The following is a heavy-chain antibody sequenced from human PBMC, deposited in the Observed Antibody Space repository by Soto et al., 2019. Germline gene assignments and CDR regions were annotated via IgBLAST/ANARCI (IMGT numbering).Heavy chain of an antibody. J-gene: IGHJ2*01. CDR3: ARGGSLYWYFDL. D-gene: IGHD1-26*01. Sequence: QVKLVQSGAEVKKPGASVKVSCKASGYTFTSYAMHWVRQAPGQRREWMGWINAGNGNTKYSQKFQGRVTITRDTSASTADMELSSLRSEDTAVYDCARGGSLYWYFDLWGRGTLVTVSS. CDR1: GYTFTSYA. V-gene: IGHV1-3*01. CDR2: INAGNGNT.